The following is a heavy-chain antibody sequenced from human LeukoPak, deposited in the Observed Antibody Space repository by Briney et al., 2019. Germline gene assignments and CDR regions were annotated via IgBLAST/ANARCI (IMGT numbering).Heavy chain of an antibody. CDR3: ARDGSVFDYMDV. D-gene: IGHD1-26*01. Sequence: SETLSLTCTASGVSISSYYWSWIRQPPGKGLEWIGYIYYSGSTNYNPSLKSRVTISVDTSKNQFSLKLSSVTAADTAVYYCARDGSVFDYMDVWGKGTTVTVSS. J-gene: IGHJ6*03. V-gene: IGHV4-59*01. CDR1: GVSISSYY. CDR2: IYYSGST.